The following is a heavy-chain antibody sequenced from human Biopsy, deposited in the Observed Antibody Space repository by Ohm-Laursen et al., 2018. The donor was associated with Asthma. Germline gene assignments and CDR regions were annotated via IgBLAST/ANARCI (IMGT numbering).Heavy chain of an antibody. CDR2: ISGSGGST. CDR3: AKDRDYDILTGPPGFDY. V-gene: IGHV3-23*01. D-gene: IGHD3-9*01. J-gene: IGHJ4*02. Sequence: SLRLSCAASGFTFSSYAMSWVRQAPGKGLEWVSAISGSGGSTYYADSVKGRFTISRGNSKSTLYLQMNSLRAEDTAVYYCAKDRDYDILTGPPGFDYWGQGTLVTVSS. CDR1: GFTFSSYA.